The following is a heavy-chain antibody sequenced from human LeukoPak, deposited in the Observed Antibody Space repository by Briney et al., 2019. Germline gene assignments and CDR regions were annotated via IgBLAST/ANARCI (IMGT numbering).Heavy chain of an antibody. D-gene: IGHD2/OR15-2a*01. Sequence: GALRLSCAASGFTFSSYEMNWVRQAPGKGLEWVSYISSSGSTIYYADSVKGRFTISRDNAKNSLYLQMISLRAEDTAVYYCATTSFPGGYYYYGMDVWGKGTTVTVSS. CDR1: GFTFSSYE. V-gene: IGHV3-48*03. CDR2: ISSSGSTI. J-gene: IGHJ6*04. CDR3: ATTSFPGGYYYYGMDV.